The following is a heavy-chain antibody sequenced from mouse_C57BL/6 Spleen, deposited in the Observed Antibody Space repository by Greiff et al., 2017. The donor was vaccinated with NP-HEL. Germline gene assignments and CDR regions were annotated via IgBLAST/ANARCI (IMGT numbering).Heavy chain of an antibody. CDR1: GFTFSNYW. V-gene: IGHV6-3*01. J-gene: IGHJ4*01. CDR2: IRLKSDNYAT. CDR3: TRPSPYYYAMDY. Sequence: EVKLVESGGGLVQPGGSMKLSCVASGFTFSNYWMNWVRQSPEKGLEWVAQIRLKSDNYATHYAESVKGRFTISRDDSKSSVYLQMNNLRAEDTGIYYCTRPSPYYYAMDYWGQGTSVTVSS.